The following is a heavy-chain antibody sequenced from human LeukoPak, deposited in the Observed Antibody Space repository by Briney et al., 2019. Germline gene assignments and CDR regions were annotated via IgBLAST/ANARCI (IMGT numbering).Heavy chain of an antibody. V-gene: IGHV3-30*04. D-gene: IGHD3-10*01. Sequence: GGSLRLSCAASGFTFSSYAMHWVRQAPGKGLEWVAVISYDGGNKYYADSVKGRFTISRDNSKNTLYLQMNSLRAEDTAVYYCAGDGAVIWFGELLSGYFDYWGQGTLVTVSS. CDR2: ISYDGGNK. J-gene: IGHJ4*02. CDR1: GFTFSSYA. CDR3: AGDGAVIWFGELLSGYFDY.